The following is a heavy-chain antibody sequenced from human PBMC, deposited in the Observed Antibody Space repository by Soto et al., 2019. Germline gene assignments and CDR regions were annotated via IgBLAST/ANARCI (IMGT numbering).Heavy chain of an antibody. Sequence: VQLVQSGGGLVQPGGSLRLSCAASGFTFSSYGMHWVRQAPGKGLEWVAVISYDGSNKYYADSVKGRFTISRDNSKNTLYLQMNSLRAEDTAVYYCAKDSGGYCSSTSCHYGMDVWGQGTTVTVSS. D-gene: IGHD2-2*01. V-gene: IGHV3-30*18. J-gene: IGHJ6*02. CDR1: GFTFSSYG. CDR3: AKDSGGYCSSTSCHYGMDV. CDR2: ISYDGSNK.